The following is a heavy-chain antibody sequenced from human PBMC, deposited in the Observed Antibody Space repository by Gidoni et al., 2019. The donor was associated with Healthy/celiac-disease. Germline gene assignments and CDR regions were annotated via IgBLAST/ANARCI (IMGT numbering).Heavy chain of an antibody. CDR1: GFTFRSYA. Sequence: QVQLVESGGGVVQPGRSLSLSCAASGFTFRSYAMHWVRQAPGKGLEWVAVISYDGSNKYYADSVKGRFTISRDNSKNTLYLQMNSLRAEDTAVYYCARGYCSSTSCYDPVDYWGQGTLVTVSS. D-gene: IGHD2-2*01. V-gene: IGHV3-30-3*01. J-gene: IGHJ4*02. CDR2: ISYDGSNK. CDR3: ARGYCSSTSCYDPVDY.